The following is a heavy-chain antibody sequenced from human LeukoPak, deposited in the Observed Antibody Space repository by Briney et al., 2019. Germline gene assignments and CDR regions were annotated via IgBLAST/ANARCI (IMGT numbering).Heavy chain of an antibody. Sequence: GGSLRLSCAASGFTFSSYAMSWVRQAPGKGLEWVSAIGGSGGSTYYADSVKGRFTISRDNSKNTLYLQMNSLRAEDTAVYYCAKVTHDDYGDYVFDYWGQGTLVTVSS. CDR3: AKVTHDDYGDYVFDY. J-gene: IGHJ4*02. CDR2: IGGSGGST. V-gene: IGHV3-23*01. D-gene: IGHD4-17*01. CDR1: GFTFSSYA.